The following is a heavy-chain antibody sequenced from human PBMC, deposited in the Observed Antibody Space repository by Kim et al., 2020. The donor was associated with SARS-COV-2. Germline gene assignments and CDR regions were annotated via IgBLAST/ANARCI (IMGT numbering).Heavy chain of an antibody. CDR3: TGLIGFKEDSDY. V-gene: IGHV3-64D*06. J-gene: IGHJ4*02. Sequence: YDTDSVKGRFTISRDNSKNTLYLQLSSLGAEDTAVYYCTGLIGFKEDSDYWGQGTLVTVSS. D-gene: IGHD3-10*01.